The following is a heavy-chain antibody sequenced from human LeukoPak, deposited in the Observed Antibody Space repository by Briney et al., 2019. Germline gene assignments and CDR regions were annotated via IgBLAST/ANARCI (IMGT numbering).Heavy chain of an antibody. CDR2: ISYDGSNK. CDR1: GFTFSSYG. J-gene: IGHJ4*02. V-gene: IGHV3-30*18. CDR3: AEDSSGWYAFDY. Sequence: TGRSLRLSCAASGFTFSSYGMHWVRQAPGKGLEWVAVISYDGSNKYYADSVKGRFTISRDNSKNTLYLQMNSLRAEDTAVYYCAEDSSGWYAFDYWGQGTLVAVSS. D-gene: IGHD6-19*01.